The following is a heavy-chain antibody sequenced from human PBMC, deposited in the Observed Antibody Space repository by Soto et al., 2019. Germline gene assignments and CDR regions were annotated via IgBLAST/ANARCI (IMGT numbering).Heavy chain of an antibody. CDR3: ATGPAYSSRWFSN. Sequence: QVHLQESGPGLVKPSGTLSLICAVSGGSISNTDWGSWVRQPPGKGLEWIGEVYHSGSFNYNPSLKSRLTVSVDKSKNPFSLNLSAVTVADTAVYYCATGPAYSSRWFSNWGQGTLVTVSS. CDR1: GGSISNTDW. J-gene: IGHJ4*02. CDR2: VYHSGSF. D-gene: IGHD6-13*01. V-gene: IGHV4-4*02.